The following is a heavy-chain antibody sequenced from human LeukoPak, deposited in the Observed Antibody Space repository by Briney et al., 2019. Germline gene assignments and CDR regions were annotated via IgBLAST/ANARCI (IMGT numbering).Heavy chain of an antibody. J-gene: IGHJ4*02. CDR3: TGSFGELSFFDY. Sequence: PGGSLRLSCTTSGFSFGDYGMGWVRQAPGKGLEWVGFIRSKTYGGTTEYAASVKGRFTISRDDFKSIAYLQMNSLKTEDTAVYYCTGSFGELSFFDYWGQGTLVTVSS. CDR1: GFSFGDYG. CDR2: IRSKTYGGTT. V-gene: IGHV3-49*04. D-gene: IGHD3-10*01.